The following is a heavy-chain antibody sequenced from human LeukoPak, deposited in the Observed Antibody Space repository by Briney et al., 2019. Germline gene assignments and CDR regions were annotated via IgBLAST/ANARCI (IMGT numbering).Heavy chain of an antibody. CDR1: GGSISSGSYY. CDR2: IYTSGST. CDR3: ASRGSIAVAGRVSYYYMDV. Sequence: MPSETLSLTCTVSGGSISSGSYYWSWIRQPAGKGLEWIGRIYTSGSTNYNPSLKSRVTISVDTSKNQFSLKLSSVTAADTAVYYCASRGSIAVAGRVSYYYMDVWGKGTRSPSP. J-gene: IGHJ6*03. D-gene: IGHD6-19*01. V-gene: IGHV4-61*02.